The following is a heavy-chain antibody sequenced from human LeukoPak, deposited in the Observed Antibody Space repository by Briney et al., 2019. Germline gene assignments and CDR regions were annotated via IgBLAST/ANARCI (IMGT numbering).Heavy chain of an antibody. V-gene: IGHV3-23*01. D-gene: IGHD3-3*01. J-gene: IGHJ6*04. CDR1: GFTFSSYA. Sequence: PGGSLRLSCAASGFTFSSYAMSWVRQAPGKGLEWVSAISGSGGSTYYADSVKGRFTISRDNSKNTLYLQMNSLRAEDTAVYYCAKYLGEGGGVPGYYGMDVGGKGPRVTVSS. CDR3: AKYLGEGGGVPGYYGMDV. CDR2: ISGSGGST.